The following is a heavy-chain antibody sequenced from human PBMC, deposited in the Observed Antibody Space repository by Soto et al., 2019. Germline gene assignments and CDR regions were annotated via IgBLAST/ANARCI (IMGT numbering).Heavy chain of an antibody. CDR1: GYTFTSYG. CDR2: ISAYNGNT. V-gene: IGHV1-18*01. CDR3: ARDRMVLYQSPNWFDP. J-gene: IGHJ5*02. Sequence: ASVKVSSTASGYTFTSYGIRWVRQAPGQGLEWMGWISAYNGNTNYAQKLQGRVTMTTDTSTSTAYMELRSLRSDDTAVYYCARDRMVLYQSPNWFDPWGQGTLVTVSS. D-gene: IGHD2-2*02.